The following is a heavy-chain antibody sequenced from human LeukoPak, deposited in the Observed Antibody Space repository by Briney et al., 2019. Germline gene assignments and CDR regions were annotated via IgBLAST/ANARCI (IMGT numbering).Heavy chain of an antibody. D-gene: IGHD3-22*01. Sequence: PSETLSLTCTVSGGSISSGSYYWSWIRQPAGMGLEWIGRIYTSGSTNYNPSLKSRVTISVDKSKNQFSLKLSSVTAADTAVYYCARSDYYDSSGYYLGVSDYWGQGTLVTVSS. CDR3: ARSDYYDSSGYYLGVSDY. J-gene: IGHJ4*02. CDR2: IYTSGST. CDR1: GGSISSGSYY. V-gene: IGHV4-61*02.